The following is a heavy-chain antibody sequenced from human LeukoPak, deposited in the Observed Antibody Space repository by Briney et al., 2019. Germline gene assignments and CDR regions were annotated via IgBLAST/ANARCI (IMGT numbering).Heavy chain of an antibody. J-gene: IGHJ4*02. CDR2: INPSGGST. CDR3: ARDAETGTGDY. D-gene: IGHD1-1*01. Sequence: ASVKVSCKASGYTFTSYFMHWVRQAPGQGLEWMGIINPSGGSTSYAQKFQGRVTMTRDTSTSTVYMELSSLRSEDTAVYYCARDAETGTGDYWGQGTLVTVSS. CDR1: GYTFTSYF. V-gene: IGHV1-46*01.